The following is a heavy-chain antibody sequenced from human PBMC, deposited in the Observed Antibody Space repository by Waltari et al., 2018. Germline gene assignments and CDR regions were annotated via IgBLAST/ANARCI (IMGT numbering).Heavy chain of an antibody. J-gene: IGHJ4*02. D-gene: IGHD6-25*01. Sequence: QVQLQESGPGLVKPSETLSLTCAVSGYSISSGYYWSWIRQPPGEGLEWIGCIHHSGSTYYNPSRKSRVTISLDTSKNQFSLKLSSVTTADTAVYYCARRVSTGWQYNYFDYWGQGTPVTVSS. CDR3: ARRVSTGWQYNYFDY. CDR1: GYSISSGYY. CDR2: IHHSGST. V-gene: IGHV4-38-2*01.